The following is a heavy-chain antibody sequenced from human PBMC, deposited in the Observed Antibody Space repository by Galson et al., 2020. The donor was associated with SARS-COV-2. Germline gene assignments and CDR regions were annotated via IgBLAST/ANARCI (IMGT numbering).Heavy chain of an antibody. CDR2: IYTSGST. V-gene: IGHV4-61*02. D-gene: IGHD6-6*01. CDR3: ARALPTQLGPHDAFDI. Sequence: SETLSLTCTVSGGSISSGSYYWSWIRQPAGKGLEWIGRIYTSGSTNYNPSLKSRVTISVDTSKNQFSLKLSSVTAADTAVYYCARALPTQLGPHDAFDIWGQGTMVTVSS. J-gene: IGHJ3*02. CDR1: GGSISSGSYY.